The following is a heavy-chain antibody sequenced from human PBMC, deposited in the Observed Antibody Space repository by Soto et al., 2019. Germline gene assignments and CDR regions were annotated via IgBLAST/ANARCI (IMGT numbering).Heavy chain of an antibody. CDR3: ARQARPSYDSSGYYYESDAFDI. Sequence: QVQLVESGGGVVQPGRSLRLSCAASGFTFSSYAMHWVRQAPGKGLEWVAVISYDGSNKNYADSVKGQFTISRDNSKKTLYLQMNSLRAEDTAVFYCARQARPSYDSSGYYYESDAFDIWGQGTMVTVSS. CDR2: ISYDGSNK. J-gene: IGHJ3*02. CDR1: GFTFSSYA. D-gene: IGHD3-22*01. V-gene: IGHV3-30-3*01.